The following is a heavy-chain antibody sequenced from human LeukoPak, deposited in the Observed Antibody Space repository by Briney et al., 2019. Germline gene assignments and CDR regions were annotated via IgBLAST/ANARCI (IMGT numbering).Heavy chain of an antibody. CDR3: ARDQYQLLTGAFDY. CDR2: IIPIFGTA. CDR1: GGTFSSYA. V-gene: IGHV1-69*13. Sequence: ASVKVSYKASGGTFSSYAISWVRQAPGQGLEWMGGIIPIFGTANYAQKFQGRVTITADESTSTAYMELSSLRSEDTAVYYCARDQYQLLTGAFDYWGQGTLVTVSS. J-gene: IGHJ4*02. D-gene: IGHD2-2*01.